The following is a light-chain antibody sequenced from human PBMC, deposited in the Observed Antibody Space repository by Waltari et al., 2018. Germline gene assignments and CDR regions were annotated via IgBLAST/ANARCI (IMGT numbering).Light chain of an antibody. J-gene: IGKJ3*01. Sequence: DIQMTQSPSTLSASIADRVTITCRVSQNINGWLAWYQQRPGKAPKLLIYKTSNLETGVPSRFSGSGSGTEFTLTISSLQPEDFATYYCQQYNNFLFTFGPGTKVDI. V-gene: IGKV1-5*03. CDR3: QQYNNFLFT. CDR1: QNINGW. CDR2: KTS.